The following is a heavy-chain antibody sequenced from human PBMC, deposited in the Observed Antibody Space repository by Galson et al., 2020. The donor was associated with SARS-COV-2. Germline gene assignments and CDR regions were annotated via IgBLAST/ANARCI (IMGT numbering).Heavy chain of an antibody. CDR2: IYTTTGGT. V-gene: IGHV4-61*02. D-gene: IGHD3-9*01. CDR3: ARDRYDILTGYYPRFYFDY. Sequence: GKGLEWIGRIYTTTGGTNYNPSLKSRVTISVDTSKNQFSLRLTSVTAADTAVYYCARDRYDILTGYYPRFYFDYWGQGTLVTVSS. J-gene: IGHJ4*02.